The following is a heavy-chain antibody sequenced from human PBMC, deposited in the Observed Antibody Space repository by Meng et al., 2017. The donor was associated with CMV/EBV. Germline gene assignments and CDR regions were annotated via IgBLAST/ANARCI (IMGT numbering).Heavy chain of an antibody. Sequence: QVPVVQGGGGVKQPGASVQVSCKSCGNTFTGYGIWCVRHAAGEVDEVMRWISDYNGNTNYEQKLQGSGTMTTDNSTSKAYLELRHRRYADNAVYYCATTYYGSASCIDYWGQGTLVTVSS. CDR1: GNTFTGYG. V-gene: IGHV1-18*01. D-gene: IGHD3-10*01. J-gene: IGHJ4*02. CDR2: ISDYNGNT. CDR3: ATTYYGSASCIDY.